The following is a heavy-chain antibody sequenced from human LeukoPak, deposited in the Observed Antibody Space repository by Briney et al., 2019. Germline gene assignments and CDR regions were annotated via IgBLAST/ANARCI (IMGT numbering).Heavy chain of an antibody. CDR2: INQDGSEK. CDR3: ARDLNNSGRGPGTL. Sequence: GGSLRLSCAASGFTFSSYSMNWVRQAPGKGLEWVANINQDGSEKHYVDSVKGRFTISRDNAKNSLYLQMNNLRAEDTAVYHCARDLNNSGRGPGTLWGQGTLVTVSS. CDR1: GFTFSSYS. V-gene: IGHV3-7*01. D-gene: IGHD6-19*01. J-gene: IGHJ4*02.